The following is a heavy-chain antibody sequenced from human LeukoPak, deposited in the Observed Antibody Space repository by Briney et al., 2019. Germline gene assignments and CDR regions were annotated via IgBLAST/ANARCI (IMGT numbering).Heavy chain of an antibody. CDR2: ISYDGSNK. D-gene: IGHD1-7*01. CDR3: AKDDWELELSY. J-gene: IGHJ4*02. V-gene: IGHV3-30*18. CDR1: GFTFSSYG. Sequence: PGRSLRLSCAASGFTFSSYGMHWVRQAPGKGLEWVAVISYDGSNKYYADSVKGRFTISRDNSKNTLYLQMNSLRAEDTAVYYCAKDDWELELSYWGQGTLVTVSS.